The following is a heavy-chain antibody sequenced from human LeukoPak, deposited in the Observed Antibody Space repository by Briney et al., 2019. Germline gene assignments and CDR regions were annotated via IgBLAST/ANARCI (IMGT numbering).Heavy chain of an antibody. CDR1: GYSFSNYW. V-gene: IGHV5-51*01. CDR3: AGGIAAVDY. Sequence: LRESLKISCMGSGYSFSNYWIGGVRQIPGKGLEWMGIIYPVDSDTRYSPSFQGKVTISDHKCIGTAYLQWSSLKASVTAMDYCAGGIAAVDYWGQGTLVAVSS. CDR2: IYPVDSDT. D-gene: IGHD6-13*01. J-gene: IGHJ4*02.